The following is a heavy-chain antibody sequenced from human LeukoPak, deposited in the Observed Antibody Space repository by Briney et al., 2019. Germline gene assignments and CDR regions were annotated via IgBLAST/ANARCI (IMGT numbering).Heavy chain of an antibody. CDR1: GFTFSSYA. V-gene: IGHV3-23*01. Sequence: GGSLRLSCAASGFTFSSYAMSWVRQAPGKGLEWVSAISGSGGSTYYADSVKGRFTISRDNSKNTLYLQTNSLRAEDTAVYYCANMRANDYDILTGYYPYDYWGQGTLVTVSS. D-gene: IGHD3-9*01. J-gene: IGHJ4*02. CDR2: ISGSGGST. CDR3: ANMRANDYDILTGYYPYDY.